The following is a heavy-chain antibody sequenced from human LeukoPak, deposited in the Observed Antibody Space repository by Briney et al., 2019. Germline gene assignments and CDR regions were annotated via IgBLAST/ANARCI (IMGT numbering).Heavy chain of an antibody. J-gene: IGHJ4*02. Sequence: GGSLRLSCAASGFTFSDYYMSWIRQAPGKGLKWVSYISSSGSTIYYADSVKGRFTISRDNAKNSLYLQMNSLRAEDTAVYYCARDYHARTAMVRGGIERDYWGRGTLVTVSS. CDR2: ISSSGSTI. D-gene: IGHD5-18*01. CDR1: GFTFSDYY. CDR3: ARDYHARTAMVRGGIERDY. V-gene: IGHV3-11*04.